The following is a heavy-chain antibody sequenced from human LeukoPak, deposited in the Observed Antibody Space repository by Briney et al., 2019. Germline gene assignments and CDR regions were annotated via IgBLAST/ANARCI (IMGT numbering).Heavy chain of an antibody. CDR2: ISNRGDTV. CDR3: ALGTINKDYYFGMDV. CDR1: GFTFSDYY. Sequence: KPGGSLRLSCAASGFTFSDYYMTWLRQAPGKGLEWPSYISNRGDTVFYADSVKGRFTVSRDNVKRSLYLQIESLRDDDTAVYHCALGTINKDYYFGMDVWGQGTTVTVSS. D-gene: IGHD2-8*01. J-gene: IGHJ6*02. V-gene: IGHV3-11*01.